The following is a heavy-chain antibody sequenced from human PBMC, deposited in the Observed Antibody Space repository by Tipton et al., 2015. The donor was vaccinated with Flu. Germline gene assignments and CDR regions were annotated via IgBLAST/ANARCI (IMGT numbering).Heavy chain of an antibody. Sequence: TLSLTCAVYVGTFSGYYWTWIRQPPGKGLEWIGEVNHSGGTKYNPSLKSRVTLSVDTSKNQFSLKLSFVTAADTGVYYCARGGLAPGNYWGQGTLVTVSA. CDR3: ARGGLAPGNY. J-gene: IGHJ4*02. CDR2: VNHSGGT. V-gene: IGHV4-34*01. CDR1: VGTFSGYY. D-gene: IGHD3-3*02.